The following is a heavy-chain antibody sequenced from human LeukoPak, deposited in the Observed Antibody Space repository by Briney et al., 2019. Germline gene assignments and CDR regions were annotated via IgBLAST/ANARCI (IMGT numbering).Heavy chain of an antibody. Sequence: PSETLSLTCTVSGGSISSYYWSWIRQPPGKGLEWVGRIYTSGSTNYNPSLKSRVPMSVDTSKNQFSLKLSSVPAAATAVYYCAREEGIATSGALEYWGKGTLVT. J-gene: IGHJ4*02. CDR2: IYTSGST. CDR1: GGSISSYY. V-gene: IGHV4-4*07. CDR3: AREEGIATSGALEY. D-gene: IGHD6-13*01.